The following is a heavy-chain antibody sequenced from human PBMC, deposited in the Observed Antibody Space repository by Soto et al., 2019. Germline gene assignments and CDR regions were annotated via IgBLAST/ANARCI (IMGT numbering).Heavy chain of an antibody. CDR2: MYFGGSF. CDR3: ARSYYDSTGFAVDP. Sequence: SETLSLTCNVSGASVSHGYWSWIRQPPGKGLEWIGFMYFGGSFNYNPSLTSRATISVETSKNQFSMKLTSVTASDTAVYYCARSYYDSTGFAVDPWGQGTLVTSP. J-gene: IGHJ5*02. CDR1: GASVSHGY. V-gene: IGHV4-59*02. D-gene: IGHD3-22*01.